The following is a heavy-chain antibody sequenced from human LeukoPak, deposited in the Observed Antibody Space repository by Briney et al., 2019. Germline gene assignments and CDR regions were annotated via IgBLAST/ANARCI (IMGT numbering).Heavy chain of an antibody. V-gene: IGHV4-4*07. J-gene: IGHJ5*02. Sequence: DPSETLSLTCTVSGGSISSYYWSWIRQPAGKGLEWIGRIYTSGSTNYNPSLKSRVTVSVDTSKNQFSLKLSSVTAADTAVYYCARDAYYYDSSGENWFDPWGQGTLVTVSS. CDR2: IYTSGST. CDR3: ARDAYYYDSSGENWFDP. CDR1: GGSISSYY. D-gene: IGHD3-22*01.